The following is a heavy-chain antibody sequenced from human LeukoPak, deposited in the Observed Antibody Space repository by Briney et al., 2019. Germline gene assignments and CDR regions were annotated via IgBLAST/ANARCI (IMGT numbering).Heavy chain of an antibody. Sequence: PGGSLRLSCAASGFTFSSYGMHWVRQAPGKGLEWVAVIWYDGSNKYYADSVKGRSTISRDNSKNTLYLQMNSLRAEDTAVYYCAKAPSIAAAGTFDYWGQGTLVTVSS. V-gene: IGHV3-33*06. D-gene: IGHD6-13*01. J-gene: IGHJ4*02. CDR3: AKAPSIAAAGTFDY. CDR2: IWYDGSNK. CDR1: GFTFSSYG.